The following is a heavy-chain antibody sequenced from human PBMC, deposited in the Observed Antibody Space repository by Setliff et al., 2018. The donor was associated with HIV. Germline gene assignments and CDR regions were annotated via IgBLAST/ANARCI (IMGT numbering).Heavy chain of an antibody. CDR2: INHSGST. J-gene: IGHJ4*02. Sequence: TSETLSLTCAVYGGSFSGYYWSWIRQPPGKGLEWIGEINHSGSTNYNPSLKSRVTISVDTPKNQFSLKLSSVTAADTAVYYCARVAGSHYFDYWGQGTLVTVSS. CDR3: ARVAGSHYFDY. D-gene: IGHD6-19*01. CDR1: GGSFSGYY. V-gene: IGHV4-34*01.